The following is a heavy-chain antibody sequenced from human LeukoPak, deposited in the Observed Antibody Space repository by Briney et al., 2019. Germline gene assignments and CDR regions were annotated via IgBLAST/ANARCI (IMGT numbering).Heavy chain of an antibody. CDR3: ARGRIAVAGTKNYFDY. CDR1: GGSISSSNW. V-gene: IGHV4-4*02. J-gene: IGHJ4*02. CDR2: IYHSGST. D-gene: IGHD6-19*01. Sequence: PSETLSLTCAVSGGSISSSNWWSWVRQPPGKGLEWIGEIYHSGSTNYNPSLKSRVTISVDTSKNQFSLKLSSVTAADTAVYYCARGRIAVAGTKNYFDYWGQGTLVTVSS.